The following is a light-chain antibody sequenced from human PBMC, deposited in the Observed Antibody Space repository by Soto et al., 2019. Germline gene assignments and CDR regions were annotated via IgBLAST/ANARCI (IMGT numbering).Light chain of an antibody. CDR3: SSYTSSSTNV. CDR1: SSDVGGYNF. V-gene: IGLV2-14*01. CDR2: EVT. J-gene: IGLJ1*01. Sequence: QSVLTQPASVSGSPGQSITISCTGTSSDVGGYNFVSWYQQDPGKAPKLMIFEVTNRPSGVSNRFSGSKSGNTASLTISGLQAEDEADYYCSSYTSSSTNVFGTGTKLTVL.